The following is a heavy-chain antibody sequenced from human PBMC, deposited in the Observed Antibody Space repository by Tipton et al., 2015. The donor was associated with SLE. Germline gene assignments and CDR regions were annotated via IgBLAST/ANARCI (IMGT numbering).Heavy chain of an antibody. CDR2: IYYSGST. D-gene: IGHD6-19*01. J-gene: IGHJ4*02. V-gene: IGHV4-59*01. Sequence: TLSLTCTVSGGSISSYYWSWIRQPPGKGLEWIGYIYYSGSTNYNPSLKSRVTISVDTSKNQFSLKLSSVTAADTAVYYCASGRAVGGEAFFDYWRQGPLVPVS. CDR3: ASGRAVGGEAFFDY. CDR1: GGSISSYY.